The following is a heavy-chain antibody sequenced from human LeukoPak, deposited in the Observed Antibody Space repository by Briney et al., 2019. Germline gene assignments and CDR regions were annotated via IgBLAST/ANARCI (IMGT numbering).Heavy chain of an antibody. CDR3: AKEGTYNNFWSGYFH. CDR1: GFPFSSFA. D-gene: IGHD3-3*01. CDR2: VTGSGSVTSST. V-gene: IGHV3-23*01. J-gene: IGHJ4*02. Sequence: GGSLRLSCAASGFPFSSFAMSWVRQAPGKGLEWVSSVTGSGSVTSSTYYADSVKGRFTISRDNSKNTLYLQMNSLRAEDTALYYCAKEGTYNNFWSGYFHWGQGALVTVSS.